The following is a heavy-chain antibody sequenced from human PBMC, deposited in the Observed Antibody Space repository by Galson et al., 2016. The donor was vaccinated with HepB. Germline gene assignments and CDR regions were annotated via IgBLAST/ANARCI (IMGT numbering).Heavy chain of an antibody. Sequence: TLSLTSSVPGDSINNGAFSWSWTRQDPGKALEWIGHIIYSGNTYYNPSLGSRVKMSIDTSKNQFYLKLTSVTAADAAVYYCARERISYGSIGLDYWGQGILVTVSS. CDR1: GDSINNGAFS. J-gene: IGHJ4*02. CDR3: ARERISYGSIGLDY. V-gene: IGHV4-31*03. CDR2: IIYSGNT. D-gene: IGHD5-18*01.